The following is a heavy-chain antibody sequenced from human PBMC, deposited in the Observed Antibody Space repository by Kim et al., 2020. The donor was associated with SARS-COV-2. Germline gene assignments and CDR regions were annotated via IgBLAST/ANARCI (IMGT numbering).Heavy chain of an antibody. CDR1: GFTFSSHG. J-gene: IGHJ4*02. CDR2: ISFDGTRI. CDR3: ARDRGGSGNYLDF. V-gene: IGHV3-30*03. Sequence: GGSLRLSCVVSGFTFSSHGMHWVRQAPGKGLEWVAVISFDGTRIYYADSVKGRFTISRGDSKYTLYLQMNNLRAEDTALYYCARDRGGSGNYLDFWGQGT. D-gene: IGHD3-10*01.